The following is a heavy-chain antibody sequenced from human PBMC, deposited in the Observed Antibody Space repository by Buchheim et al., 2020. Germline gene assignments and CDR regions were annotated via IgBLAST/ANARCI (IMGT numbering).Heavy chain of an antibody. D-gene: IGHD3-10*01. CDR2: IYYSGST. J-gene: IGHJ5*02. Sequence: QVQLQESGPGLVKPSQTLSLTCSVSGGSMSNGDYYWSWIRQPPGKGLEWIGYIYYSGSTDYNPSLKSRVTISVDTSKNQFSLKLSSVTDADTAVYYCARASGYYGSGSYYRLNLNWIDPWGQGTL. V-gene: IGHV4-30-4*01. CDR3: ARASGYYGSGSYYRLNLNWIDP. CDR1: GGSMSNGDYY.